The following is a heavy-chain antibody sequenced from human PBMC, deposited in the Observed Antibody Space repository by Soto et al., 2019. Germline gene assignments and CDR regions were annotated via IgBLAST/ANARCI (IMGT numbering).Heavy chain of an antibody. D-gene: IGHD3-9*01. Sequence: EVQLLESGGGLVQPGGSLRLSCAASGFAFHTHALSWVRQAPGKGLEWVSGISASGVTTYYADSVKGRFTISRDNSKNAVTLDMNSLRAEDTAFYSCAKDRTASLSLSPSSQAIKNLLVGQCFDSWGQGTLVTVSS. V-gene: IGHV3-23*01. CDR2: ISASGVTT. J-gene: IGHJ4*02. CDR3: AKDRTASLSLSPSSQAIKNLLVGQCFDS. CDR1: GFAFHTHA.